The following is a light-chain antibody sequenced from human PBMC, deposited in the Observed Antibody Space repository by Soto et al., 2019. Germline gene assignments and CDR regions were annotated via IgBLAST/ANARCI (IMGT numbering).Light chain of an antibody. Sequence: DIHMTHSPSSLSTAVGDRGTITGRASQGISNYLAWYQQKPGKVPKLLIYAASTLQSGVQCRLSGRGSGTAFTLTISSLQPEDVAPYYCQKYNSAPWTFGQGTKVDI. CDR1: QGISNY. CDR2: AAS. V-gene: IGKV1-27*01. CDR3: QKYNSAPWT. J-gene: IGKJ1*01.